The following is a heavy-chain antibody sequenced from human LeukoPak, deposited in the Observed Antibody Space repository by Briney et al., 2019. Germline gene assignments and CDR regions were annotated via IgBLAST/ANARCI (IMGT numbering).Heavy chain of an antibody. Sequence: NAGGSLRLSCAASGFTFSSYSMNWVRQAPGKGLGWVSSISSSSSYIYYADSVKGRFTISRDNAKNSLYLQMNSLRAEDTAVYYCARDKHCRGGSCYLPGFDPWGQGALVTVSS. CDR3: ARDKHCRGGSCYLPGFDP. D-gene: IGHD2-15*01. V-gene: IGHV3-21*01. CDR1: GFTFSSYS. CDR2: ISSSSSYI. J-gene: IGHJ5*02.